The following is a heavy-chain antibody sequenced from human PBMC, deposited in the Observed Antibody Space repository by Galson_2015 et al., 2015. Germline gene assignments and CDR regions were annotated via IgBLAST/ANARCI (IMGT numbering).Heavy chain of an antibody. J-gene: IGHJ4*02. CDR1: GDSVSSNSAA. CDR2: TYYRSKWYS. CDR3: AGGPGSLLY. V-gene: IGHV6-1*01. Sequence: CAISGDSVSSNSAAWNWIRQSPSRGLEWLGRTYYRSKWYSSYAVFVKSRITISADTSKNQFSLQLNSVTPEDTAVYYCAGGPGSLLYWGRGILVTVSS. D-gene: IGHD5-12*01.